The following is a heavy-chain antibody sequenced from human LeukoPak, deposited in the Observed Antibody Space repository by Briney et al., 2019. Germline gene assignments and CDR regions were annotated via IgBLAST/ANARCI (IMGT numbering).Heavy chain of an antibody. D-gene: IGHD3-3*01. CDR2: IIPIFGTA. V-gene: IGHV1-69*01. J-gene: IGHJ4*02. CDR3: ARDVGTAGDFWSGYYFY. CDR1: GGTFSSYA. Sequence: EASVKVSCKASGGTFSSYAISWVRQAPGQGLEWMGGIIPIFGTANYAQKFQGRVTITADESTSTAYMELSSLRSEDTAVYYCARDVGTAGDFWSGYYFYWGQGTLVTVSS.